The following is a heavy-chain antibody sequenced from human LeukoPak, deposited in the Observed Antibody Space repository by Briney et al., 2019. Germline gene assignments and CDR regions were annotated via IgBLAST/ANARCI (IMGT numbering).Heavy chain of an antibody. D-gene: IGHD2-2*01. V-gene: IGHV3-21*01. J-gene: IGHJ3*02. Sequence: GGSLRLSCAASGFTFSSYSMNWVRQAPGKGLEWVSSISSSSSYIYYADSVKGRFTISRDNAKNSLYLQMNSLRAEDTAVYYCARVSVPYQDAFDIWGQGTMVTVSS. CDR3: ARVSVPYQDAFDI. CDR2: ISSSSSYI. CDR1: GFTFSSYS.